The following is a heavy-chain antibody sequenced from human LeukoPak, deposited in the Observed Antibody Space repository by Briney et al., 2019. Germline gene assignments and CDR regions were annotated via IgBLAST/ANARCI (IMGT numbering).Heavy chain of an antibody. D-gene: IGHD4-17*01. CDR3: ARSGTVTNIFDY. Sequence: PSETLSLTCAVYGGSFSGYYWSWIRQPPGKGLEWIGEINHSGSTNYNPSLKSRVTISVDTSKNQLSLKLSSVTAADTAVYYCARSGTVTNIFDYWGQGTLVTVSS. CDR2: INHSGST. V-gene: IGHV4-34*01. J-gene: IGHJ4*02. CDR1: GGSFSGYY.